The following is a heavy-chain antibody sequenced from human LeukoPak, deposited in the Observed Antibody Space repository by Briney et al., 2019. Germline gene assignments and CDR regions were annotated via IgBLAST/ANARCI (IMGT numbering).Heavy chain of an antibody. D-gene: IGHD5-24*01. V-gene: IGHV1-24*01. Sequence: ASVKVSCKVSGYTLTELSMHWVRQAPGKGLEWMGGFDPEDGETIYAQKFQGRVTMTEDTSTDTAYMELSSLRSEDTAVYYCARALFRDGPAHFDYWGQGTLVTVSS. CDR3: ARALFRDGPAHFDY. J-gene: IGHJ4*02. CDR1: GYTLTELS. CDR2: FDPEDGET.